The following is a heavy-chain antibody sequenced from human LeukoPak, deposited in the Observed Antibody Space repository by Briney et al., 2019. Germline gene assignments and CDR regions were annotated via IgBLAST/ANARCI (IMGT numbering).Heavy chain of an antibody. D-gene: IGHD6-13*01. CDR2: INNSGGST. CDR1: GFTFSSYA. Sequence: GSLRLSCAASGFTFSSYAMSWVSQAPGKGVEGGSVINNSGGSTYYADSVKGRFTISRDNSKNTLFLQMNSLRAEDTAVYYCAKGLISTWYDYWGQGTLVTVSS. CDR3: AKGLISTWYDY. V-gene: IGHV3-23*01. J-gene: IGHJ4*02.